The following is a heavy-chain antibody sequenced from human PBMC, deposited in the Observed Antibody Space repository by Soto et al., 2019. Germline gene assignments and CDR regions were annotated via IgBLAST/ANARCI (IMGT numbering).Heavy chain of an antibody. D-gene: IGHD5-12*01. J-gene: IGHJ6*02. V-gene: IGHV4-4*07. CDR1: GGSISSYY. Sequence: SETLSLTXTVSGGSISSYYWSWIRQPAGKGLEWIGRIYTSGSTNYNPSLKSRVTMSVDTSKNQFSLKLSSVTAADTAVYYCAREATNGYYYYYGMDVWGQGTTVTVSS. CDR3: AREATNGYYYYYGMDV. CDR2: IYTSGST.